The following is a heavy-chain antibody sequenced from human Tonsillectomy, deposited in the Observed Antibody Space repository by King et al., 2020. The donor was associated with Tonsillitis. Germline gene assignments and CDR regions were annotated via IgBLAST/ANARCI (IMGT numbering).Heavy chain of an antibody. Sequence: VQLQQWGAGLLKPSETLSLTCAVYGGSFSGYYWSWIRQPPGKGLEWIGEINHSGSTNYNPSLKSRVTISVDTSKNQFSLKLSSVTAADTAVYYCARGSWVVVAHYYYGMDVWGQGTTVTVSS. CDR2: INHSGST. CDR1: GGSFSGYY. CDR3: ARGSWVVVAHYYYGMDV. V-gene: IGHV4-34*01. D-gene: IGHD2-15*01. J-gene: IGHJ6*02.